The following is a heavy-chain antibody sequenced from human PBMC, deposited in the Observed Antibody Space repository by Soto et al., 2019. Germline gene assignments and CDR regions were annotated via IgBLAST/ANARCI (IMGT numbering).Heavy chain of an antibody. CDR3: AHPHIGYCSSTSCPGFDY. V-gene: IGHV3-30*03. CDR2: ISYDGSNK. J-gene: IGHJ4*02. CDR1: GFTFSSYG. D-gene: IGHD2-2*01. Sequence: GGFLRLSCAASGFTFSSYGMHWVRQAPGKGLEWVAVISYDGSNKYYADSVKGRFTISRDNSKNTLYLQMNSLRAEDTAVYYCAHPHIGYCSSTSCPGFDYWGQGTLVTVSS.